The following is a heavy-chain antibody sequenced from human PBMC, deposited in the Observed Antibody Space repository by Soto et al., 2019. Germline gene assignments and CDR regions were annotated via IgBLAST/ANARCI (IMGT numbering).Heavy chain of an antibody. CDR1: GYTFTSYY. J-gene: IGHJ4*02. D-gene: IGHD2-21*01. Sequence: ASVKVSCKASGYTFTSYYMHWVRQAPGQGLEWMGIINPSGGSTSHAQKFQGRVTMTWDTSTSTVYMEVSSLTSEDTAVYYCARIPAVRSAFDSWGQGTLVTVSS. CDR3: ARIPAVRSAFDS. V-gene: IGHV1-46*01. CDR2: INPSGGST.